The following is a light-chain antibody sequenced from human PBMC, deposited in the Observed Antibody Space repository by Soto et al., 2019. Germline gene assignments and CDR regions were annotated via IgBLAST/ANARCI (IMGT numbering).Light chain of an antibody. CDR1: QSVSSSY. CDR2: DAS. V-gene: IGKV3-11*01. J-gene: IGKJ1*01. Sequence: DIVMTQSPATLSLSPGERATLSCRASQSVSSSYLSWYQQKPGQAPRLLIYDASNRATGIPARFSGSGSGTDFTLTISSLEPEDFAVYYCQQRSNWPPWTFGQGTKVDIK. CDR3: QQRSNWPPWT.